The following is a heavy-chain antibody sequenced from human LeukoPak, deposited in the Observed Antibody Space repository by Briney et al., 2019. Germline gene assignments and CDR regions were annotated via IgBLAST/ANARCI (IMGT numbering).Heavy chain of an antibody. V-gene: IGHV3-74*01. Sequence: GGSLRLSCAASGFTFSSYWMHWVRQAPGKGLVWVSHINIDGSSLTYADSVKGRFTISRDNAKNTVYLQMNSLRAEDTAVYRCARGGTYSGSYLGYDAFDIWGQGTMVTVSS. CDR1: GFTFSSYW. J-gene: IGHJ3*02. D-gene: IGHD1-26*01. CDR3: ARGGTYSGSYLGYDAFDI. CDR2: INIDGSSL.